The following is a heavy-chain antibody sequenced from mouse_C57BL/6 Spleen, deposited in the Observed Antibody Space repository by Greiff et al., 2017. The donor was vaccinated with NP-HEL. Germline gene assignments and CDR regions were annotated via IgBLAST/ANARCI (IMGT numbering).Heavy chain of an antibody. V-gene: IGHV1-18*01. J-gene: IGHJ3*01. Sequence: EVKLVESGPELVKPGASVKIPCKASGYTFTDYNMDWVKQSHGKSLEWIGDINPNNGGTIYNQKFKGKATLTVDKSSSTAYMELRSLTSEDTAVYYCAREDYYGSSYGFAYWGQGTLVTVSA. CDR1: GYTFTDYN. CDR2: INPNNGGT. CDR3: AREDYYGSSYGFAY. D-gene: IGHD1-1*01.